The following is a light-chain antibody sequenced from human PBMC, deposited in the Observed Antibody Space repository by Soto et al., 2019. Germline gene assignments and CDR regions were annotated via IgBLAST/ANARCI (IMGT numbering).Light chain of an antibody. CDR1: QSISSL. Sequence: DIQMTQSPSALSASVGDRVTITCRASQSISSLLAWYQQKPGKATRLLIYDASYLDRGVPSRFSGSGSWTEFTLTISDLQPDDLATYYCQQYNNFWTFGPGTKVEI. V-gene: IGKV1-5*01. J-gene: IGKJ1*01. CDR2: DAS. CDR3: QQYNNFWT.